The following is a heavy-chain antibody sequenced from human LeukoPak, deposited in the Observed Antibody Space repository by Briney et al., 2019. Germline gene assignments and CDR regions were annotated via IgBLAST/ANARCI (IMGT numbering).Heavy chain of an antibody. V-gene: IGHV3-74*01. J-gene: IGHJ4*02. CDR2: INSDGSST. CDR1: GFTFSSYW. CDR3: ASSNPFHHLLH. D-gene: IGHD1-14*01. Sequence: GGSLRLSCAASGFTFSSYWMHWVRQAPGKGLVWVSRINSDGSSTTYADSVKGRFTISRDNAKNTLYLQMNSLRAEDTAVYYCASSNPFHHLLHWGQGTLVTVSS.